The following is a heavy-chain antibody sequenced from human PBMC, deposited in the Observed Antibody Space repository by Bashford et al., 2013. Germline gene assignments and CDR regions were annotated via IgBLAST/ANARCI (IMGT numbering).Heavy chain of an antibody. V-gene: IGHV5-51*01. Sequence: WVRQMPGKGLEWMGIIYPGDSDTRYSPSFQGQVTISADKSISTAYLQWSSLKASDTAMYYCARTFGGVIAPSANAFDIWGQGTMVTVSS. D-gene: IGHD3-16*02. CDR2: IYPGDSDT. CDR3: ARTFGGVIAPSANAFDI. J-gene: IGHJ3*02.